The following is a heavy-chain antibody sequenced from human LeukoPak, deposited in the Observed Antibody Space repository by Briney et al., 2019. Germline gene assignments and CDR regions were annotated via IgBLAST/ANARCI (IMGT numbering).Heavy chain of an antibody. V-gene: IGHV4-61*02. Sequence: SETLSLTCTVSGDSISSGSYYWSWIRQPAGNGLEWIGRIYIRGTTNYNPSLKSRVTISADTSKNQFSLKLDSVTAADTAVYYCARGYWFYFDYWGQGTLVTVSS. CDR3: ARGYWFYFDY. D-gene: IGHD2-8*02. CDR2: IYIRGTT. CDR1: GDSISSGSYY. J-gene: IGHJ4*02.